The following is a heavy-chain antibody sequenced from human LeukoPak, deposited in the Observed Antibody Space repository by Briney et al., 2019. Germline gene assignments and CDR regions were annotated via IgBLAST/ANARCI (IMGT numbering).Heavy chain of an antibody. CDR3: ARDRPDYYDSSAYLRGLYSAFGY. V-gene: IGHV1-18*01. CDR2: INAYNGNT. CDR1: GYTFTSYG. D-gene: IGHD3-22*01. Sequence: GASVKVSCKASGYTFTSYGISWVRQAPGQGLEWMGWINAYNGNTKYAQKLQGRVTMTTDTSTSTAYMELRSLRSDDTAVYYCARDRPDYYDSSAYLRGLYSAFGYWGRGTLVTVSS. J-gene: IGHJ4*02.